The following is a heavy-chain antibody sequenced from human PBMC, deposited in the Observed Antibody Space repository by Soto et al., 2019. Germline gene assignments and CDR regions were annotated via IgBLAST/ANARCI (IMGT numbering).Heavy chain of an antibody. CDR2: ISPNGDSV. CDR1: GFTFSNYY. D-gene: IGHD3-3*02. Sequence: VQLVESGGGLVEPGGSLRLSCAVSGFTFSNYYMSWIRQAPGKGLEWISYISPNGDSVFYGDSVKGRFTFSRDNAKNLLYLQMNNPRVEDTAVYFCARGHWQLEVWGKGATVTVSS. V-gene: IGHV3-11*01. J-gene: IGHJ6*04. CDR3: ARGHWQLEV.